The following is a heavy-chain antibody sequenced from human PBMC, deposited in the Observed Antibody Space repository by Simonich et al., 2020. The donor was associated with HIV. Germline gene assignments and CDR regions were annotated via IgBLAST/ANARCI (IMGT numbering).Heavy chain of an antibody. Sequence: QVQLQQWGAGLLKPSETLSLTCAVYGGSFSGYYWRWIRQPPGKGLEGIGEINHRGSTNENPSRKSRVTISVDTSKNQFSLKLSSVTAADTAVYYCARLTAGGLGEYFQHWGQGTLVTVSS. CDR3: ARLTAGGLGEYFQH. D-gene: IGHD6-13*01. J-gene: IGHJ1*01. V-gene: IGHV4-34*01. CDR2: INHRGST. CDR1: GGSFSGYY.